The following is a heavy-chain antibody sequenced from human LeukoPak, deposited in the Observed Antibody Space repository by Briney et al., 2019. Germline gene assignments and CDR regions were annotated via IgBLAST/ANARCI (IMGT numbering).Heavy chain of an antibody. V-gene: IGHV1-8*01. Sequence: ASVKVSCKASGYTFTSYDINWVRQATGQGLEWMGWMNPNSGNTGYAQKFQGRVTMTRNTSISTAYMELSSLRSEDTAVYYCARGPYYESSGSEGYYMDVWGKGTTVTVSS. CDR1: GYTFTSYD. CDR2: MNPNSGNT. D-gene: IGHD3-22*01. J-gene: IGHJ6*03. CDR3: ARGPYYESSGSEGYYMDV.